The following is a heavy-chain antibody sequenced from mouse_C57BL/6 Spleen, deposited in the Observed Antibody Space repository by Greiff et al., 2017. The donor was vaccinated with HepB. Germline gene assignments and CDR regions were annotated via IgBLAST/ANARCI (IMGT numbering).Heavy chain of an antibody. J-gene: IGHJ2*01. CDR2: INPNNGGT. V-gene: IGHV1-22*01. Sequence: DVQLQESGPELVKPGASVKMSCKASGYTFTDYNMHWVKQSHGKSLEWIGYINPNNGGTSYNQKFKGKATLTVNKSSSTAYMELRSLTSEDSAVYYCARRGYGSLFDYWGQGTTLTVSS. CDR3: ARRGYGSLFDY. D-gene: IGHD1-1*01. CDR1: GYTFTDYN.